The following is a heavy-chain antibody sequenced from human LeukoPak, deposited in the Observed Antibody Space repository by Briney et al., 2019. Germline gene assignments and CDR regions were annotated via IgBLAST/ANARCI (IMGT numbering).Heavy chain of an antibody. CDR1: GFTFSSYG. D-gene: IGHD3-10*01. J-gene: IGHJ4*02. CDR3: ARLQGSGSPPFDY. Sequence: PGRSLRLSCAASGFTFSSYGMHWVRQAPGKGLEWVAVIWYDGSNKYYADSVKGRFTISRDNSKNTLYLQMNSLRAEDTAVYYCARLQGSGSPPFDYWGQGTLVSVSS. V-gene: IGHV3-33*01. CDR2: IWYDGSNK.